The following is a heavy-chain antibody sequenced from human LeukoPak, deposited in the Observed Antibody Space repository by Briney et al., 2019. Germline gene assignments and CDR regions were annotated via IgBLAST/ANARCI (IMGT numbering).Heavy chain of an antibody. CDR1: GFTMRDND. Sequence: GGSLRLSCAVSGFTMRDNDMTWVRQAPGKGLEWVSLIYSSGGTSYADSVKGRFTISKDNSKNTLYLQMNSLRAEDTAVYYCAKRPLSSCNWSLGTLVTVSS. CDR3: AKRPLSSCN. D-gene: IGHD5/OR15-5a*01. V-gene: IGHV3-66*01. CDR2: IYSSGGT. J-gene: IGHJ4*01.